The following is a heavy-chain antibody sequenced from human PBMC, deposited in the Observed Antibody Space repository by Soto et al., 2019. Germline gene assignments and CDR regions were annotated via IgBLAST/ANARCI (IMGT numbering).Heavy chain of an antibody. J-gene: IGHJ4*02. V-gene: IGHV3-30*18. CDR2: IALDGSVS. D-gene: IGHD3-10*01. CDR1: GFTFSSHG. CDR3: TKEFRHGNWFFEH. Sequence: GGSLRLSCAASGFTFSSHGMQWVRQAPGKGLEWVAVIALDGSVSYYTDSVRGRFTVSRDNSKNILYLQMDSLRAEDTAVYYCTKEFRHGNWFFEHWGQGMLVTVSS.